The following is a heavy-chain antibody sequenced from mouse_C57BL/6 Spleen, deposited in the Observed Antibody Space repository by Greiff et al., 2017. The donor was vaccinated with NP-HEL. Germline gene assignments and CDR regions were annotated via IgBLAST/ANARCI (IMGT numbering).Heavy chain of an antibody. CDR3: TRGGYYGSSSYFDY. CDR1: GYTFTDYE. CDR2: IDPETGGT. J-gene: IGHJ2*01. V-gene: IGHV1-15*01. D-gene: IGHD1-1*01. Sequence: QVQLQQSGAELVRPGASVTLSCKASGYTFTDYEMHWVKQTPVHGLEWIGAIDPETGGTAYNQKFKGKAILTADKSSSTAYMELRSLTSEDSAVYYCTRGGYYGSSSYFDYWGQGTTLTVSS.